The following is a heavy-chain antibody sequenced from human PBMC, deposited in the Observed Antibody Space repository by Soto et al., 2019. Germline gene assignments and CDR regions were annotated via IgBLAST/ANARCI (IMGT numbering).Heavy chain of an antibody. CDR2: IYSGGST. Sequence: EVQLVESGGGLIQPGGSLRLSCAASGFTVSTNYMSWVRQAPGKGLEWVSVIYSGGSTYYADSVKGRCTISRDNSKNTLYLQMNSLRAEETAVYYCERASIAAAGYYFDYWGQGTLVTVSS. CDR1: GFTVSTNY. J-gene: IGHJ4*02. D-gene: IGHD6-13*01. CDR3: ERASIAAAGYYFDY. V-gene: IGHV3-53*01.